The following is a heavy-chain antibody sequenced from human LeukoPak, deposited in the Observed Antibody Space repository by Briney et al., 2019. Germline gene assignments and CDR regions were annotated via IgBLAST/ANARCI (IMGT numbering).Heavy chain of an antibody. CDR2: MNQDGSEK. CDR3: AREGRTNGMDV. J-gene: IGHJ6*02. CDR1: GFIFSIYW. Sequence: PGRSLRLSCAASGFIFSIYWMSWVRQAPGKGLEWVANMNQDGSEKNYVDSVKGRFTITRDNAKNSLYLQMNSLRAEDTAVYFCAREGRTNGMDVWGQGTTVTVSS. V-gene: IGHV3-7*05. D-gene: IGHD1-1*01.